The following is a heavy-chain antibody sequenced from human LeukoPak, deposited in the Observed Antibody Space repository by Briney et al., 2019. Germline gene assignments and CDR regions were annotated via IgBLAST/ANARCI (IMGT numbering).Heavy chain of an antibody. Sequence: ASVKVSCKASGYTFTSYDINWVRQATGQGLEWMGWMNPNSGNTGYAQKFQGRVTMTRSTSISTAYMELSSLRSEDTAVYYCASPTYYYDSSGYSLEYWGQGTLVTVSS. D-gene: IGHD3-22*01. V-gene: IGHV1-8*01. J-gene: IGHJ4*02. CDR1: GYTFTSYD. CDR2: MNPNSGNT. CDR3: ASPTYYYDSSGYSLEY.